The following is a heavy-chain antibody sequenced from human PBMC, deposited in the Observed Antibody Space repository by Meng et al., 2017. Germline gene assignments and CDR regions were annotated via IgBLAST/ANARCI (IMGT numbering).Heavy chain of an antibody. CDR3: ARGGEDYDSSGYYQS. J-gene: IGHJ5*02. D-gene: IGHD3-22*01. Sequence: GESLKISCAASGFTFSSYWMHWVRQAPGKGLVWVSRINSDGSSTSYADSVKGRFTISRDNAKNTLYLQMNSLRAEDTAVYYCARGGEDYDSSGYYQSWGQGKLVTVAS. V-gene: IGHV3-74*01. CDR1: GFTFSSYW. CDR2: INSDGSST.